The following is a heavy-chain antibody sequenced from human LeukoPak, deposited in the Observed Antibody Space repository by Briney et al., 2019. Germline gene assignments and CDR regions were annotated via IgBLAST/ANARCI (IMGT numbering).Heavy chain of an antibody. CDR1: GFTFNSHE. Sequence: GGSLRLSCAASGFTFNSHEMHWVRQAPGKGLDWVSYITSSGGITYYADSVKGRFTISRDNTKNSLYLQMNSLRAEDTAIYYCARSFDIWGQGTMVTVSS. V-gene: IGHV3-48*03. J-gene: IGHJ3*02. CDR3: ARSFDI. CDR2: ITSSGGIT.